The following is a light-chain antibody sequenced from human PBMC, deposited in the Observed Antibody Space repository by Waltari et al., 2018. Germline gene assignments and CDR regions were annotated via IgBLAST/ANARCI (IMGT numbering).Light chain of an antibody. CDR2: YDS. Sequence: YVLTQPPSVSVDPGKTARLTCGGDNSGSKSVTWYQQKPGQAPVLVMFYDSDRPSEIPERFSGSNSGNTATLTISWVEAGDEADYHCQVWDDVTDSGVFGGGTKLTVL. V-gene: IGLV3-21*04. CDR3: QVWDDVTDSGV. CDR1: NSGSKS. J-gene: IGLJ3*02.